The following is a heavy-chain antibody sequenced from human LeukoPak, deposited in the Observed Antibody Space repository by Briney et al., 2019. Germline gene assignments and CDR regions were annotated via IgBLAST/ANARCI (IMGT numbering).Heavy chain of an antibody. J-gene: IGHJ4*02. CDR2: ISGSGGST. V-gene: IGHV3-23*01. Sequence: GGSLRLFCAASGFTFSSYAMGWVRQAPGKGLEWVSAISGSGGSTYYADSVKGRFTISRDNSKNTLYLQMNSLRAEDTAVYYCAKAEGYCSSTSCSYFDYWGQGTLVTVSS. CDR3: AKAEGYCSSTSCSYFDY. D-gene: IGHD2-2*01. CDR1: GFTFSSYA.